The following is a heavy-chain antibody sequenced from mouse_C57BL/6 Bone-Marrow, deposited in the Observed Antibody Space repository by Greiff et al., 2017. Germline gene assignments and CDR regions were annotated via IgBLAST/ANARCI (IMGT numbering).Heavy chain of an antibody. CDR1: GFTFTDYY. CDR3: ARYYGSPLAY. CDR2: ISNKANGYTT. V-gene: IGHV7-3*01. Sequence: EVHLVESGGGLVQPGGSLSLSCAASGFTFTDYYMSWVRQPPGKALEWLGFISNKANGYTTEYSVSVKGRFTISRDNSQSILYLQMNALRAEDSATYYCARYYGSPLAYWGQGTLVTVSA. J-gene: IGHJ3*01. D-gene: IGHD1-1*02.